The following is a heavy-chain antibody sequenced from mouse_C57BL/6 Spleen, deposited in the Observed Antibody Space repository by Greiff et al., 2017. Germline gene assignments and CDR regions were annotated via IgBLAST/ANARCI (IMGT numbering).Heavy chain of an antibody. CDR1: GYTFTSYW. D-gene: IGHD1-1*01. CDR3: AREKSPYYGSSYDWYFDV. CDR2: IDPNSGGT. J-gene: IGHJ1*03. V-gene: IGHV1-72*01. Sequence: QVQLQQPGAELVKPGASVKLSCKASGYTFTSYWMHWVKQRPGRGLEWIGRIDPNSGGTKYNEKFKSKATLTVDKPSSTAYMQLSSLTSEDSAVYYCAREKSPYYGSSYDWYFDVWGTGTTVTVSS.